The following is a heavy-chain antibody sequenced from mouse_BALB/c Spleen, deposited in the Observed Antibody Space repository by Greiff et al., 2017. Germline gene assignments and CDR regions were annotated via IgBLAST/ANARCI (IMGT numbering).Heavy chain of an antibody. V-gene: IGHV2-9*02. J-gene: IGHJ4*01. CDR3: ARESRSTDYAMDY. CDR2: IWAGGST. CDR1: GFSLTSYG. D-gene: IGHD2-1*01. Sequence: VQGVESGPGLVAPSQSLSITCTVSGFSLTSYGVHWVRQPPGKGLEWLGVIWAGGSTNYNSALMSRLSISKDNSKSQVFLKMNSLQTDDTAMYYCARESRSTDYAMDYWGQGTSVTVSS.